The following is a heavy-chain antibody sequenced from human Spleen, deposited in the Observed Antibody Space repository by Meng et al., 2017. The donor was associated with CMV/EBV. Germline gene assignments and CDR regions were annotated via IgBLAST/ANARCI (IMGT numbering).Heavy chain of an antibody. J-gene: IGHJ6*02. Sequence: GESLKISCATSGFTFDDYGMNWVRQAPGKGLEWVSGINWNGGSRGYADYVKGRFTISRDNAKNSLYLQMNSLRGEDTALYYCAREAGDYDYGIWAAGGLDVWGQGTTVTVSS. CDR2: INWNGGSR. D-gene: IGHD4-17*01. V-gene: IGHV3-20*04. CDR1: GFTFDDYG. CDR3: AREAGDYDYGIWAAGGLDV.